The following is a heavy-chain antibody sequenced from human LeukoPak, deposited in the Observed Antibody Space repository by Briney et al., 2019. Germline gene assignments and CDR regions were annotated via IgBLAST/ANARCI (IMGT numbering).Heavy chain of an antibody. CDR2: MNPNSGNT. D-gene: IGHD3-22*01. J-gene: IGHJ6*02. Sequence: ASVKVSCKASGYTFTSYDINWVRQATGQGLEWMGWMNPNSGNTGYAQKFQGRVTMTRNTSISTAYMELSSLRSEDTAVYYCARFDDSSGYYFAPLLGYYCGMDVWGQGTTVTVSS. CDR3: ARFDDSSGYYFAPLLGYYCGMDV. CDR1: GYTFTSYD. V-gene: IGHV1-8*01.